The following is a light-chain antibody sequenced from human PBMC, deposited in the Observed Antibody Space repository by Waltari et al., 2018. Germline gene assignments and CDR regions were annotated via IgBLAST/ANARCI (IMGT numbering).Light chain of an antibody. J-gene: IGKJ1*01. CDR2: DAS. V-gene: IGKV3-11*01. Sequence: EIVLTQSPATLSLSPGERATLSCRASQSVSRSLAWYQHKPGQAPMLLIYDASISVTGIPARFSGSGSGTDFTLTISSLEPEDFAVYYCQQRSKWPWAFGQGTKVEIK. CDR3: QQRSKWPWA. CDR1: QSVSRS.